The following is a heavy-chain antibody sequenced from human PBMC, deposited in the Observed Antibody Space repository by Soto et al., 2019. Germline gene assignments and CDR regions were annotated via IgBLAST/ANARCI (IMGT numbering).Heavy chain of an antibody. V-gene: IGHV3-30*18. CDR1: GFTFSSYG. CDR2: ISYDGSNK. J-gene: IGHJ5*02. D-gene: IGHD6-19*01. CDR3: AKDQASYSGWSGRFDP. Sequence: QVQLVESGGGVVQPGRSPRLSCAASGFTFSSYGMHWVRQAPGKGLEWVAVISYDGSNKYYADSVKGRFTISRDNSKNTLYLQMNSLRAEDTAVYYCAKDQASYSGWSGRFDPWGQGTLVTVSS.